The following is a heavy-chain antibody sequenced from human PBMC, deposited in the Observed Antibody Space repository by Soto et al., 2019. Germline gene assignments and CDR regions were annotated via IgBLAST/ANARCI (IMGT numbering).Heavy chain of an antibody. CDR2: INHSGST. CDR1: GGSFSGYY. V-gene: IGHV4-34*01. Sequence: PSETLSLTCAVYGGSFSGYYWSWIRQPPGKGLEWIGEINHSGSTNYNPSLKSRVTISVDTSKNQFSLKLSSVTAADTAVYYCARDYYGSWSYYTRYFDYWGQGTLVTVSS. D-gene: IGHD3-10*01. CDR3: ARDYYGSWSYYTRYFDY. J-gene: IGHJ4*02.